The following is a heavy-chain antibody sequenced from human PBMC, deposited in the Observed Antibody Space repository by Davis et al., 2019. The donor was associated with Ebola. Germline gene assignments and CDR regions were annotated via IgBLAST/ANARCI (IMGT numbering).Heavy chain of an antibody. J-gene: IGHJ4*02. CDR2: IYHSGST. CDR1: GYSISSGYY. Sequence: SETLSLTCTVSGYSISSGYYWGWIRQPPGKGLEWIGSIYHSGSTYYNPSLKSRVTISVDTSKNQFSLKLSSVTAADTAVYYCARADDSSGYYSRFDYWGQGTLVTVSS. D-gene: IGHD3-22*01. V-gene: IGHV4-38-2*02. CDR3: ARADDSSGYYSRFDY.